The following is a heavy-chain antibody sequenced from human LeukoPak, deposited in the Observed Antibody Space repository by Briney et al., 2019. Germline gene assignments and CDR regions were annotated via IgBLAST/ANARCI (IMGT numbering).Heavy chain of an antibody. D-gene: IGHD3-10*01. J-gene: IGHJ3*01. CDR3: AKDRGGGSQLGDAYDV. CDR2: ISYSSETI. V-gene: IGHV3-9*01. CDR1: GFPFDERA. Sequence: GGSLRLSCAASGFPFDERAMHWVRQGPGKGLEWVSGISYSSETIGYVDSVKGRFTISRDNVRKSLYLQMNSLRIEDTALYYCAKDRGGGSQLGDAYDVWGQGTMVSVSA.